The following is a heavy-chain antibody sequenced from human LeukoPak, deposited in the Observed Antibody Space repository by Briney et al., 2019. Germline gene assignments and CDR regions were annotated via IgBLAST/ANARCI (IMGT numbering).Heavy chain of an antibody. Sequence: SETLSLTRTVSXDSINSYYWSWIRQPPGKGLEWVGYIFHTGSANYNPSLKSRVTVSIDTSKDQFSLKLSSVTAADTAVYYCARQPYRSGAYYFDYWGQGTLITVSS. CDR2: IFHTGSA. J-gene: IGHJ4*02. D-gene: IGHD2-15*01. V-gene: IGHV4-59*08. CDR3: ARQPYRSGAYYFDY. CDR1: XDSINSYY.